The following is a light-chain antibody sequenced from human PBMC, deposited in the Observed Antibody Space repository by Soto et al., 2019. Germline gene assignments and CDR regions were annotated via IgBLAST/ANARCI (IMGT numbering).Light chain of an antibody. J-gene: IGLJ7*01. CDR2: LNSDGSH. V-gene: IGLV4-69*01. CDR1: SGHSSYA. CDR3: QTWGAGIAV. Sequence: QLVLTQSPSASASLGASVKLTCTLSSGHSSYAIAWHQQQPEKGPRYLMNLNSDGSHSKGDGIPDRFSGSSSGAERYLTISSLQSEDEADYYCQTWGAGIAVFGGGTPLTVL.